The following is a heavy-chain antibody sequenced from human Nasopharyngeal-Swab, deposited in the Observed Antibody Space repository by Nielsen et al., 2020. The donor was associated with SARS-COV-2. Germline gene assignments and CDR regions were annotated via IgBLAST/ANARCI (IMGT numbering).Heavy chain of an antibody. J-gene: IGHJ4*01. D-gene: IGHD3-22*01. V-gene: IGHV3-23*01. CDR3: AKAAPYYLDY. CDR2: ISSDGKST. Sequence: GESLKISCAASGLIFNNYAMTWVRQVPDKGLECVASISSDGKSTLYADSVKGRFAISSDNPKNTLFLQMNSLRPEDTALYYCAKAAPYYLDYWGRGTLVTVSS. CDR1: GLIFNNYA.